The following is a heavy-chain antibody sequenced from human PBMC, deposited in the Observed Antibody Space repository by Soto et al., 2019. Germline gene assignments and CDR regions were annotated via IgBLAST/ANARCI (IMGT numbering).Heavy chain of an antibody. CDR2: ILVDGRT. CDR1: GFICSSYD. V-gene: IGHV3-23*01. CDR3: AKATATGGGAFDI. D-gene: IGHD2-8*02. J-gene: IGHJ3*02. Sequence: PGGSLRLSCAASGFICSSYDMSWVRQAPGKGLEWVSTILVDGRTFYVDSVKGRFTISRDSSQNTVYLQMNSLIVGDTALYYCAKATATGGGAFDICGQGTMVTVSS.